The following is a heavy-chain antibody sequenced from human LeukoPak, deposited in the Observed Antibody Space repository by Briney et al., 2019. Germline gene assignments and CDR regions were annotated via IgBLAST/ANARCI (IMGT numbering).Heavy chain of an antibody. V-gene: IGHV1-8*01. D-gene: IGHD3-10*01. CDR1: GYTFTSYA. J-gene: IGHJ6*03. CDR2: MNPNSGNT. Sequence: ASVKVSCKASGYTFTSYAISWVRQATGQGLEWMGWMNPNSGNTGYAQKFQGRVTRTRNTSTSTAYMELSSLRSEDTAVYYCARAVRGVIIKNYYYYYMDVWGKGTTVTVSS. CDR3: ARAVRGVIIKNYYYYYMDV.